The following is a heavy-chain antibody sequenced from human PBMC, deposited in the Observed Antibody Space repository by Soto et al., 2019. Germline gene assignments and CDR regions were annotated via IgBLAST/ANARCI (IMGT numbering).Heavy chain of an antibody. CDR3: ARWARTTGAYYYFDY. D-gene: IGHD1-1*01. Sequence: GGSLRLSCAASGFTVSSNYMSWVRQAPVKGLEWVSVIYSGGSTYYADSVKGRFTISRDNSKNTLYLQMNSLRAEDTAVYYCARWARTTGAYYYFDYWGQGTLVTVSS. J-gene: IGHJ4*02. CDR2: IYSGGST. CDR1: GFTVSSNY. V-gene: IGHV3-66*01.